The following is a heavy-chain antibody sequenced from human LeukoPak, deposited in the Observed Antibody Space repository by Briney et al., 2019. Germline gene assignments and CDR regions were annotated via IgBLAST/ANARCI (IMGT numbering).Heavy chain of an antibody. J-gene: IGHJ4*02. CDR3: AKLNDFWSGYSDY. CDR1: GFTFSSYA. CDR2: ISGSGGST. V-gene: IGHV3-23*01. D-gene: IGHD3-3*01. Sequence: PGGSLRLSCAASGFTFSSYAMSWVRQAPGKGLEWVSAISGSGGSTYYADSVKGRFTISRDNSKNTLYLQMNSLRAEDAAVYYCAKLNDFWSGYSDYWGQGTLVTVSS.